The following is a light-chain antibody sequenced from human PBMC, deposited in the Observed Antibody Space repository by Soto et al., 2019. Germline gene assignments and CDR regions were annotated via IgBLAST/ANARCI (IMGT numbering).Light chain of an antibody. V-gene: IGLV3-1*01. CDR3: QAWDSSTAP. J-gene: IGLJ2*01. CDR1: KLGEKY. Sequence: SYELTQPPSVSVPPGQTAIITCSGDKLGEKYACWYQQKPGQSPVLVIYQDIKRPSGIPERFSGSNSGNTATLTISGTQAMDEADYYCQAWDSSTAPFGGGTKLTVL. CDR2: QDI.